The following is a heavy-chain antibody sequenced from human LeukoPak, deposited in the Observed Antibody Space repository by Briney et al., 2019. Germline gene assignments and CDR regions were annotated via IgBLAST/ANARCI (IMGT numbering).Heavy chain of an antibody. CDR2: IYSGGST. V-gene: IGHV3-53*01. D-gene: IGHD6-19*01. CDR1: GFTFSSNY. Sequence: GGSLRLSCAASGFTFSSNYMSWVRQAPGKGLEWVSVIYSGGSTYCADSVKGRFTISRDNSKNTLYLQMNSLRADDTAVYYCARGLRYSTGWYYFDYWGQGTLVTVSS. J-gene: IGHJ4*02. CDR3: ARGLRYSTGWYYFDY.